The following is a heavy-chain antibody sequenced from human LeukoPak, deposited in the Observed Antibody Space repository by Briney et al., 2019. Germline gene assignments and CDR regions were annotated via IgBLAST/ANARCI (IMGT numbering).Heavy chain of an antibody. CDR3: ARGRSYGFDFDS. J-gene: IGHJ4*02. CDR2: KYYSGST. D-gene: IGHD5-18*01. V-gene: IGHV4-61*01. CDR1: GVSINTCCYY. Sequence: PSETLSLTCDVSGVSINTCCYYWTWLRQPPGKGQEWIGYKYYSGSTRYNSSLRSRLTISLDSSKNQFSLRLTSVTAADTAVYYCARGRSYGFDFDSWGPGTMVIVSS.